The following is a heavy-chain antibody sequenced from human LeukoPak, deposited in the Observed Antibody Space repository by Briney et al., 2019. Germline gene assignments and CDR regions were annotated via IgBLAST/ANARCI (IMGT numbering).Heavy chain of an antibody. V-gene: IGHV3-20*04. CDR3: ARVPHYHHGMDV. CDR1: GFTFDDYG. J-gene: IGHJ6*02. Sequence: GGSLRLSCAASGFTFDDYGMSWVRQAPGKGLEWVSGINWNGGSTGYADSVKGRFTISRDNAKNSLYLQMNSLRAEDTAVYYCARVPHYHHGMDVWGQGTTVTVSS. CDR2: INWNGGST.